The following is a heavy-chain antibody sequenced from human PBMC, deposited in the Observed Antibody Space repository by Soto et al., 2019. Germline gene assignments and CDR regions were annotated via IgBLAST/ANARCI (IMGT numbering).Heavy chain of an antibody. CDR2: IYHSGST. J-gene: IGHJ4*02. Sequence: SETLSLTCTVSGDTITDYYWSWIRQPPGKGLEWIGYIYHSGSTYYNPSLKSRVTISIDTSKTQFSLKLSSVTAADAAVYYCARASRNYFDYWGQGTLVTVSS. V-gene: IGHV4-59*01. CDR1: GDTITDYY. CDR3: ARASRNYFDY.